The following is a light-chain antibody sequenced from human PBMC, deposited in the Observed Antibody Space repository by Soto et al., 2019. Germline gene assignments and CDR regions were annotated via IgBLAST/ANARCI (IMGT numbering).Light chain of an antibody. CDR3: SLYTSENAYV. J-gene: IGLJ1*01. CDR1: STDFVSYNR. Sequence: QSVLTQPPSVSGSPGQSVTISCIGTSTDFVSYNRVSWYQQPPGTAPKLMIYEVSKRPSGAPDRFSGSKSGNTAPLTISGLQAADEADYYCSLYTSENAYVFGTGTKVTVL. V-gene: IGLV2-18*01. CDR2: EVS.